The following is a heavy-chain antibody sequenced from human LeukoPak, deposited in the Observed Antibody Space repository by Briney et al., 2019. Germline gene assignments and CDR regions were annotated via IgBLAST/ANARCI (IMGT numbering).Heavy chain of an antibody. V-gene: IGHV1-46*01. CDR1: GYTFTSYY. Sequence: ASVKVSCKASGYTFTSYYMHWVRQAPGQGLEWMGLINPSGGSTSYAQKFQGRVTMTRDTSPSTVYMELSSLRSEDTAVYYCARGQKSMVRGVTAFDYWGQGTLVAVSS. J-gene: IGHJ4*02. CDR2: INPSGGST. D-gene: IGHD3-10*01. CDR3: ARGQKSMVRGVTAFDY.